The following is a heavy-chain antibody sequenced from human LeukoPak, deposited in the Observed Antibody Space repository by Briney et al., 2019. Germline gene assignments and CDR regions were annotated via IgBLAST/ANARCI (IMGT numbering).Heavy chain of an antibody. CDR3: ARQYYYDSSGQSWAFDL. J-gene: IGHJ3*01. Sequence: GGSLRLSCAASGFIFSNYWMRWIRQAPGKGLEWVASINPGGSDKYYVDSVRGRFTISRDNAKNSLYLQMNRLRAEDTAVYYCARQYYYDSSGQSWAFDLWGQGTMVTVSS. CDR2: INPGGSDK. CDR1: GFIFSNYW. V-gene: IGHV3-7*05. D-gene: IGHD3-22*01.